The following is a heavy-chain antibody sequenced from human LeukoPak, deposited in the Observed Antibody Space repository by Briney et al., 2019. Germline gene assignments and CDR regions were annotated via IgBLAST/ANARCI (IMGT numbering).Heavy chain of an antibody. J-gene: IGHJ4*02. D-gene: IGHD3-10*01. Sequence: GGSLRLPCAASGFSFSNAWMSWVRQAPGKGLEWVGRIQSKVDGGTTDYAAPVKDRFTISRDDSENTLYLQMNSLKIEDTAVYFCTAALYYYASGRPDFWGQGTLVTVSS. CDR2: IQSKVDGGTT. V-gene: IGHV3-15*01. CDR1: GFSFSNAW. CDR3: TAALYYYASGRPDF.